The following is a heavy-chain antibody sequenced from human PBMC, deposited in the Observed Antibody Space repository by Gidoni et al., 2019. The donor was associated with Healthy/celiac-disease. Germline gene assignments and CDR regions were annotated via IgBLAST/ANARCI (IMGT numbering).Heavy chain of an antibody. J-gene: IGHJ4*02. CDR3: AGGVRGVMAYYFDY. Sequence: QLQLQESGSGLVTPSQTLSLTCAGTGGSISSGGYSWSWIRQPPGKGLEWIGYIYHSGSTYYNPALKSGVTISVDRSKNQFSLKLSSVTAADTAVYYCAGGVRGVMAYYFDYWGQGTLVTVSS. CDR1: GGSISSGGYS. V-gene: IGHV4-30-2*01. CDR2: IYHSGST. D-gene: IGHD3-10*01.